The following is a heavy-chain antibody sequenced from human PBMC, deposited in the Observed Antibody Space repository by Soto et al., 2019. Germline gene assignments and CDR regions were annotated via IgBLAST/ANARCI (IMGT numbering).Heavy chain of an antibody. V-gene: IGHV4-61*01. CDR1: GGSVSSGSDY. J-gene: IGHJ6*02. Sequence: SETLSLTCTVSGGSVSSGSDYWSWIRQPPGKGLEWIGYIYYSGSTNYNPSLKSRVTISVDTSKNQFSLKLSSVTAADTAVYYCARDEQDSYYYYGMDVWGQGTTVTVSS. CDR2: IYYSGST. CDR3: ARDEQDSYYYYGMDV. D-gene: IGHD6-13*01.